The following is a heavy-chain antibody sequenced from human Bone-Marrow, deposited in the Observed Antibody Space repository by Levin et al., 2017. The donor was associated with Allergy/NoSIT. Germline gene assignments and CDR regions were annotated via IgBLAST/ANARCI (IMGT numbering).Heavy chain of an antibody. V-gene: IGHV6-1*01. CDR1: GDSVSSNSAS. D-gene: IGHD6-19*01. CDR2: TYYRSKWYD. Sequence: SQTLSLTCAISGDSVSSNSASWNWIRQSPSRGLEWLGRTYYRSKWYDNYAVSVKSRITVNPDTSKNQISLHLNSVTPEDTAVYYCARGGAGMAVALFGSWGQGTLVTVSS. J-gene: IGHJ4*02. CDR3: ARGGAGMAVALFGS.